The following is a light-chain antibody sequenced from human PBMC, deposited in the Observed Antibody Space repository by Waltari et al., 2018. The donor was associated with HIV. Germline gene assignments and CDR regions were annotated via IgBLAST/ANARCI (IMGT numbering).Light chain of an antibody. CDR2: EDN. V-gene: IGLV3-10*01. Sequence: SYELTQPPSVSVSPGQTARITCSGDALPKRYTYWYQQKSGQAPVLVIHEDNKRPSGIPERFSGSSSGTMATLTINGAQVGDEADYYCYSTDSSDNYGVFGGGTKSTVL. J-gene: IGLJ3*02. CDR1: ALPKRY. CDR3: YSTDSSDNYGV.